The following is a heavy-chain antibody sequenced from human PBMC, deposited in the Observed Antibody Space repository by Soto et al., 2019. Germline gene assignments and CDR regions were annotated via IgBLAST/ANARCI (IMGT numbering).Heavy chain of an antibody. Sequence: GGSLRLSCADSGFTFSTYAMSWFRQAPGKGLEWVAGISASGDNSYYADSVKGRFTISRDNSKSTLYLQMNNLRAEDTAVYYCADGGEWSFNFVYWGQGTLVTVSS. CDR2: ISASGDNS. J-gene: IGHJ4*02. D-gene: IGHD3-3*01. CDR3: ADGGEWSFNFVY. CDR1: GFTFSTYA. V-gene: IGHV3-23*01.